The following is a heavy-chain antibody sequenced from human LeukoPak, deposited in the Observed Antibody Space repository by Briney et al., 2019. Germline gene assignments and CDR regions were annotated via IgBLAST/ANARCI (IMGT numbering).Heavy chain of an antibody. CDR2: INHSGST. V-gene: IGHV4-34*01. CDR3: ASGTNYYDSSGYYV. Sequence: KASETLSLTCAVYGGSFSGYYWSWIRQPPGKGLEWTGEINHSGSTNYNPSLKSRVTISVDTSKNQFSLKLSSVTAADTAVYYCASGTNYYDSSGYYVWGQGTMVTVSS. J-gene: IGHJ3*01. D-gene: IGHD3-22*01. CDR1: GGSFSGYY.